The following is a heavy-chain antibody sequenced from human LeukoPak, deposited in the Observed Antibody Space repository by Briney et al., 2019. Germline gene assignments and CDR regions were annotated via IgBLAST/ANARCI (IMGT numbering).Heavy chain of an antibody. J-gene: IGHJ4*02. CDR2: INTDGGDT. Sequence: GSLRLSCAASGFTFGSYGMHWVRPAPGKGLGWVSRINTDGGDTIYADSVKGRFTISRDNAKNTLFLQMNSLRAEDTAVYYCARDEKIVGASGQDYWGQGTLVTVSS. D-gene: IGHD1-26*01. CDR1: GFTFGSYG. V-gene: IGHV3-74*01. CDR3: ARDEKIVGASGQDY.